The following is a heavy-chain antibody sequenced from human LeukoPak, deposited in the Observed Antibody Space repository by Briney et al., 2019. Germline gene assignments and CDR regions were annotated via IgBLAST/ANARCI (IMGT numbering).Heavy chain of an antibody. CDR1: GHSICRDYY. Sequence: SETLSLTCAVSGHSICRDYYWGWIRQPPGKGLEWIGSIYNSGSTYYNPSLKSRVTISVDTSKNHVSLKLSSVTAADTAFYYCARNATNIAAGGRGACAFDYWGQGTLVTVST. CDR3: ARNATNIAAGGRGACAFDY. V-gene: IGHV4-38-2*01. CDR2: IYNSGST. J-gene: IGHJ4*02. D-gene: IGHD6-13*01.